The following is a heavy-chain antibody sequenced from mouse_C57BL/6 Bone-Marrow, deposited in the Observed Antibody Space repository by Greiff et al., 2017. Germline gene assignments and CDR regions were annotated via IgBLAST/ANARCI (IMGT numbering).Heavy chain of an antibody. CDR1: GYTFTSYW. V-gene: IGHV1-7*01. Sequence: QVQLQQPGAELAKPGASVKLSCKASGYTFTSYWMHWVKQRPGQGLEWIGYINPSSGYPKYNQKFKDKATLTADKSSSTAYMQLSSLPYEDSAVYSCAREGLGRVDYWGQGTTLTVSS. D-gene: IGHD4-1*01. J-gene: IGHJ2*01. CDR3: AREGLGRVDY. CDR2: INPSSGYP.